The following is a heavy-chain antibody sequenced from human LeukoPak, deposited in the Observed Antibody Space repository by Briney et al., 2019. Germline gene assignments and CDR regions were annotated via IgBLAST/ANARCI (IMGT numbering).Heavy chain of an antibody. J-gene: IGHJ6*03. CDR2: INHSGNT. CDR1: GGSFSGYY. CDR3: ARADGDYCSSTSCYIDYYYYMDV. Sequence: SETLSLTCAVYGGSFSGYYWTWIRQPPGKGLEWIGEINHSGNTNYNPSLKSRVTISIDTSKNQFSLILNSVTAADTAVYYCARADGDYCSSTSCYIDYYYYMDVWGKGTTVTVSS. D-gene: IGHD2-2*02. V-gene: IGHV4-34*01.